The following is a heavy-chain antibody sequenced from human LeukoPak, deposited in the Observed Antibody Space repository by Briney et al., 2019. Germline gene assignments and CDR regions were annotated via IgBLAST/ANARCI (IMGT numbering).Heavy chain of an antibody. V-gene: IGHV3-23*01. D-gene: IGHD6-13*01. CDR1: GFTVSSNY. CDR3: AKWGSSWYGWFDP. J-gene: IGHJ5*02. CDR2: ISGSGGST. Sequence: PGGSLRLSCAASGFTVSSNYMSWVRQAPGKGLEWVSAISGSGGSTYYADSVKGRFTISRDNSKNTLYLQMNSLRAEDTAVYYCAKWGSSWYGWFDPWGQGTLVTVSS.